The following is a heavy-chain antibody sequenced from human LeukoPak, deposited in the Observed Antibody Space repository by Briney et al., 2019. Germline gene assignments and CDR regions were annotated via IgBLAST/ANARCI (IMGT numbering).Heavy chain of an antibody. CDR1: GYSFTTYW. CDR2: IYPGDSDT. V-gene: IGHV5-51*01. CDR3: PRGRTVVVTAILDY. Sequence: GESLKISVKGSGYSFTTYWIGWVRQMPGKGLEWMGIIYPGDSDTTYSPSFQGQVTISADKSISTAYLQWSSLQASDTAMYYCPRGRTVVVTAILDYWGPGNLVTVSS. J-gene: IGHJ4*02. D-gene: IGHD2-21*02.